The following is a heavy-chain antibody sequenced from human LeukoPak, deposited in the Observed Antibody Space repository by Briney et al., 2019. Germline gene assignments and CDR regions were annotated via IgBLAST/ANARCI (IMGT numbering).Heavy chain of an antibody. CDR2: IYSGGST. V-gene: IGHV3-53*01. D-gene: IGHD5-18*01. J-gene: IGHJ4*02. CDR1: GFTVSSNY. Sequence: GGSLRLSCAASGFTVSSNYMSWVRQAPVKGLEWVSVIYSGGSTYYADSVKGRFTISRDNSKNTLYLQMNSLRAEDTAVYYCARDKTSLGYSYALFDYWGQGTLVTVSS. CDR3: ARDKTSLGYSYALFDY.